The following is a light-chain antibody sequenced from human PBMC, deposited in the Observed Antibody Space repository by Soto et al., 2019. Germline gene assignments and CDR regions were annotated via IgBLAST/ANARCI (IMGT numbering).Light chain of an antibody. V-gene: IGKV3-20*01. CDR1: QSVSSSY. CDR3: QQYGSSPPPIT. Sequence: EIVLTQSPGTLSLSPGERATLSCRASQSVSSSYLAWYQQKPGQAPRLLIYGASSRATGIPDRFSGSGSGTDFTLTISRLEPEDFAVYLCQQYGSSPPPITFGQGTRREIK. CDR2: GAS. J-gene: IGKJ5*01.